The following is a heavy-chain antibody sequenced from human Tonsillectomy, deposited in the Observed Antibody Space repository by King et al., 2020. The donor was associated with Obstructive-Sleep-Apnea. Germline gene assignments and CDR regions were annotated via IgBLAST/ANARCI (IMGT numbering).Heavy chain of an antibody. J-gene: IGHJ4*02. Sequence: VQLVESGGGVGQPGRSLRLSCAASGFTFSSYTIHCVRQAPGKGLEWVAMISYDGSKKYYADSVKGRFTISSDNSKNTLYLHMNSLRDEDTAVYYCARDGQGYDWTIDFAVTTSYFDYWGQGTLVTVSS. CDR1: GFTFSSYT. CDR2: ISYDGSKK. D-gene: IGHD4-17*01. V-gene: IGHV3-30-3*01. CDR3: ARDGQGYDWTIDFAVTTSYFDY.